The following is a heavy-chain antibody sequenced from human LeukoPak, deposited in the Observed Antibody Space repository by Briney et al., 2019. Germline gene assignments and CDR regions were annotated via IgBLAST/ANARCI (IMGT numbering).Heavy chain of an antibody. CDR3: ARDSSHYLGSSDY. CDR1: GFTFSNYP. V-gene: IGHV3-23*01. J-gene: IGHJ4*02. Sequence: GGSLRLSCEASGFTFSNYPMSWVRQAPGRGLEWVSVISESGDVTHYADAMKGRFTVSRDNAKNTLNLQMNSLRAEDTAIYYCARDSSHYLGSSDYWGQGTLVTVSS. D-gene: IGHD6-6*01. CDR2: ISESGDVT.